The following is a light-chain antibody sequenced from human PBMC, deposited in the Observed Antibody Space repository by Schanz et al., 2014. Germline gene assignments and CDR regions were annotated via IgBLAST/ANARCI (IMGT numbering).Light chain of an antibody. Sequence: QSALTQPPSASGSPGQSVTISCTGTSSDIGNYNYVSWYQQHPGQAPKLVIYEVTKRPSGVPDRFSGSKSGNTASLTVSGLQAEDEADYYCSSYAGSNNLVFGGGTKLTVL. CDR3: SSYAGSNNLV. CDR1: SSDIGNYNY. J-gene: IGLJ2*01. CDR2: EVT. V-gene: IGLV2-8*01.